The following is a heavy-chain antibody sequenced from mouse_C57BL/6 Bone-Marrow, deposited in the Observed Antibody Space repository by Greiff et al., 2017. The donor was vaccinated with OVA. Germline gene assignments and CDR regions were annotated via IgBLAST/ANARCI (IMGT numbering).Heavy chain of an antibody. V-gene: IGHV2-2*01. J-gene: IGHJ4*01. CDR3: ARNCGGYAVGY. Sequence: QVQLQQPGPGLVQPSQSLSITCTASGFSFTSYGVHWVRQSPGQGLEWLGVIWSGGSTAYYAAFISRLSISKDNSKSQVFFKMNSLRADGTAIYYCARNCGGYAVGYWGQGTTVTVSS. CDR2: IWSGGST. CDR1: GFSFTSYG.